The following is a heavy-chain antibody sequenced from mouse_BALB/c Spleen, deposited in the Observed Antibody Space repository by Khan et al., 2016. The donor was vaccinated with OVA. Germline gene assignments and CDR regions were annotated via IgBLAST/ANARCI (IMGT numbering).Heavy chain of an antibody. D-gene: IGHD2-5*01. J-gene: IGHJ3*01. CDR1: GFAFNSYD. Sequence: EVELVESGGGLVKPGGSLKLSCEASGFAFNSYDMSWVRQTPEKRLEWVATISSTGTYTYYPDSVKGRFTISRDTARNTLYLQMSSLRSEDTALYYCTRPSYYSNPWFTYWGQGTLVTVSA. CDR3: TRPSYYSNPWFTY. V-gene: IGHV5-9*02. CDR2: ISSTGTYT.